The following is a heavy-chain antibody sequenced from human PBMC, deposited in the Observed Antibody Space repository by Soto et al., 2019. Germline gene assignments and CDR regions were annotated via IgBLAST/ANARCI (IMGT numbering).Heavy chain of an antibody. CDR1: GGTFSSYT. Sequence: SVKVSCKASGGTFSSYTISWVRQAPGQGLEWMGRIIPILGIANYAQKFQGRVTITADKSTSTAYMELSSLRSEDTAVYYCARDLKGGYNRNHFDYWGQGTLVTVSS. CDR2: IIPILGIA. D-gene: IGHD5-12*01. J-gene: IGHJ4*02. CDR3: ARDLKGGYNRNHFDY. V-gene: IGHV1-69*04.